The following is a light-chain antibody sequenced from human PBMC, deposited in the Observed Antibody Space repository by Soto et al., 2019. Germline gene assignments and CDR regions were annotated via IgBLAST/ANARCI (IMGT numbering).Light chain of an antibody. J-gene: IGLJ3*02. CDR1: TSNIGNNY. CDR2: DTD. Sequence: QSVLTQPPSVSAAPGQKVAISCSGSTSNIGNNYVSWYQQLPEKAPKLLIYDTDNRPSGIPDRFSGSKSGTSATLGITGLQTGDEAEYYCAAWDSGLSAVVFGGGTKLTVL. CDR3: AAWDSGLSAVV. V-gene: IGLV1-51*01.